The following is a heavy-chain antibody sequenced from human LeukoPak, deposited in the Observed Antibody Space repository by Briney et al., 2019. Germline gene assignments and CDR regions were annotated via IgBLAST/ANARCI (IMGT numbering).Heavy chain of an antibody. V-gene: IGHV4-4*07. CDR3: ARDAFTSPIDY. J-gene: IGHJ4*02. D-gene: IGHD3-16*01. Sequence: PSETLSLTCTVSGGSISSYYWSWIRQPAGKGLEWIGRIYTSGSTNYNPSLNSRLTMSVDTSKNQFALKLSSVTAADTAVYYCARDAFTSPIDYWGQGTLVTVSS. CDR2: IYTSGST. CDR1: GGSISSYY.